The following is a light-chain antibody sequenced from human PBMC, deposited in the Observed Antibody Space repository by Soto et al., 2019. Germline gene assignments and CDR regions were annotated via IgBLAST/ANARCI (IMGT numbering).Light chain of an antibody. CDR1: RSVSSSF. Sequence: EIVLTQSPGTLSLSPGERATLSCRARRSVSSSFLAWYQQKPGQAPRLLIYGASSRATGIPDRFSGSGSGTDFTLTSSRLEPEEFAVYYCQHYGSSPPLTFGGGTKVEIK. V-gene: IGKV3-20*01. J-gene: IGKJ4*01. CDR3: QHYGSSPPLT. CDR2: GAS.